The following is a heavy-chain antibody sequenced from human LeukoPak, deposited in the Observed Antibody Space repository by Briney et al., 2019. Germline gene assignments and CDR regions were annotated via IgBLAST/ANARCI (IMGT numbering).Heavy chain of an antibody. Sequence: ASVKVSCKASGYTFTSYDINWVRQATGQGLEWMGWMNPNSGNTGYAQKFQGRVTITRNTSISTAYMELSSLRSEDTAVYHCARGRYYYDSSGSRPLDYWGQGTLVPVSS. CDR1: GYTFTSYD. CDR3: ARGRYYYDSSGSRPLDY. CDR2: MNPNSGNT. D-gene: IGHD3-22*01. J-gene: IGHJ4*02. V-gene: IGHV1-8*03.